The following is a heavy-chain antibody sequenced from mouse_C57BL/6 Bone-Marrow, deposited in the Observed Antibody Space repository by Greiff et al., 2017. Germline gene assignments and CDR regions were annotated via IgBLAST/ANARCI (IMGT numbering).Heavy chain of an antibody. Sequence: QVQLQQSGAELARPGASVKMSCKASGYTFTSYTMHWVKQRPGQGLEWIGYINPSSGYTKYNQKFKDKATLTADKSSSTAYMQLSSLTSEDSAVYYCATTVVPRYFDVWGTGTTVTVSS. CDR1: GYTFTSYT. CDR3: ATTVVPRYFDV. V-gene: IGHV1-4*01. J-gene: IGHJ1*03. CDR2: INPSSGYT. D-gene: IGHD1-1*01.